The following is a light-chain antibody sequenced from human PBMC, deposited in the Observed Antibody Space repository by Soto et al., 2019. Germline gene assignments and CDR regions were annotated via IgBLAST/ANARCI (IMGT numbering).Light chain of an antibody. Sequence: EIVLTQSPGTLSFSPGERATLSCRASQSVSSSYLAWYQQKPGRAPRLLIFAASSRASGIPDRVSGSGSGTDFTLTISRLEPEDFALFYCQYHGSSPITFGQGTRLEIK. J-gene: IGKJ5*01. CDR1: QSVSSSY. CDR2: AAS. CDR3: QYHGSSPIT. V-gene: IGKV3-20*01.